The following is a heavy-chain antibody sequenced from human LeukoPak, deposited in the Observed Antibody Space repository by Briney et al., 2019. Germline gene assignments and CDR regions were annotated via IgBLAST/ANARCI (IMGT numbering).Heavy chain of an antibody. CDR2: INPNSGGT. CDR1: GYTFTGYY. J-gene: IGHJ4*02. V-gene: IGHV1-2*02. Sequence: ASVKVSCKASGYTFTGYYMHWVRQAPGQGLKWMGWINPNSGGTNYAQKFQGRVTMTRDTSISTAYMELSRLRSDDTAVYYCARDIGYYYDSSGPPDYWGQGTLVTVSS. D-gene: IGHD3-22*01. CDR3: ARDIGYYYDSSGPPDY.